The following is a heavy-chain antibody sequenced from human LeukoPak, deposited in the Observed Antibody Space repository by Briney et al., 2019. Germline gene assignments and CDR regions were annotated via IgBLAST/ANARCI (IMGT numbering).Heavy chain of an antibody. CDR3: ARVWQWLVTLDAFDI. Sequence: GGSLRLSCAASGFTFSSYSMNWVRQAPGKGLEWVSSISSSSSYIYYADSVKGRFTISRDNAKNSLYLQMNSLRAEDTAVYYCARVWQWLVTLDAFDIWGQGTMVTVSS. CDR1: GFTFSSYS. V-gene: IGHV3-21*01. J-gene: IGHJ3*02. CDR2: ISSSSSYI. D-gene: IGHD6-19*01.